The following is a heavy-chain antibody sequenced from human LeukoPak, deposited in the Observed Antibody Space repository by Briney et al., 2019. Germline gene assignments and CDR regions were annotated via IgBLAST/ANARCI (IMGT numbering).Heavy chain of an antibody. J-gene: IGHJ6*03. CDR3: ARGAVAGTTYYYMDV. D-gene: IGHD6-19*01. CDR1: GYTFTSYG. CDR2: MNPNSGNT. Sequence: ASVKVSCKASGYTFTSYGISWVRQATGQGLEWMGWMNPNSGNTGYAQKFQGRVTITRNTSISTAYMELSSLRSEDTAVYYCARGAVAGTTYYYMDVWGKGTTVTVSS. V-gene: IGHV1-8*03.